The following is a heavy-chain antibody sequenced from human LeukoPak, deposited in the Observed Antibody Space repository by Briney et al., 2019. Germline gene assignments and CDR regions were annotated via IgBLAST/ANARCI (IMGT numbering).Heavy chain of an antibody. CDR1: GLTVITND. J-gene: IGHJ4*02. D-gene: IGHD1-14*01. CDR2: LYSDGNT. Sequence: GGSLRLSCAASGLTVITNDMTWVRQAPGKGPEWVSVLYSDGNTKYADSVQGRFTISRDNSKNTLYLEMNSLSPDDTAVYYCARGVEPLAANTLAYWGQGTLVTVSS. V-gene: IGHV3-53*01. CDR3: ARGVEPLAANTLAY.